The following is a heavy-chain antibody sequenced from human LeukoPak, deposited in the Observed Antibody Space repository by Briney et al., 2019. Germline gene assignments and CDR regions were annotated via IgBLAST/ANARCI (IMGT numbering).Heavy chain of an antibody. J-gene: IGHJ6*02. CDR1: GGSISSYY. CDR3: ASTYYYDSTTPYYYYYYGMDV. CDR2: IYYSGST. D-gene: IGHD3-22*01. Sequence: PSETLSLTCTVSGGSISSYYWSWIRQPPGKGLEWIGYIYYSGSTNYNPSLKSRVTISVDTSKNQFSLKLSSVTAADTAVYYCASTYYYDSTTPYYYYYYGMDVWGQGTTVTVSS. V-gene: IGHV4-59*01.